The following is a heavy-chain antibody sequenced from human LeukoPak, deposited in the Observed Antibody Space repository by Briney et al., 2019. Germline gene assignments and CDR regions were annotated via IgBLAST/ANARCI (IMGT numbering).Heavy chain of an antibody. Sequence: GGSLRLSCEASGFTFSTYNMNWVRQAPGKRLEWVSSITSTSSYVFYADSVKGRFTISRDNAKNSLYLQINSLRAEDTAVYYCARSSLSGYYSTSLDSWGQGALVTVSS. V-gene: IGHV3-21*01. CDR1: GFTFSTYN. CDR3: ARSSLSGYYSTSLDS. J-gene: IGHJ4*02. CDR2: ITSTSSYV. D-gene: IGHD3-22*01.